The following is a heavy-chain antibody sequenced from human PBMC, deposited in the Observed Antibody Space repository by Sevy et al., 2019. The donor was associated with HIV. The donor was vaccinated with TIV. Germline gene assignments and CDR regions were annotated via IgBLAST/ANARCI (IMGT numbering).Heavy chain of an antibody. Sequence: GGSLRLSCAASGFTFDDYGMSWVRQAPGKGLEWVSGINWNGGSTGYADSVKGRFTISRDNAKNSLYLQMNSLRAEDTALYYCARGSSYYDSSGYGWYYYYMDVWGKGTTVTVSS. CDR1: GFTFDDYG. CDR2: INWNGGST. D-gene: IGHD3-22*01. V-gene: IGHV3-20*04. J-gene: IGHJ6*03. CDR3: ARGSSYYDSSGYGWYYYYMDV.